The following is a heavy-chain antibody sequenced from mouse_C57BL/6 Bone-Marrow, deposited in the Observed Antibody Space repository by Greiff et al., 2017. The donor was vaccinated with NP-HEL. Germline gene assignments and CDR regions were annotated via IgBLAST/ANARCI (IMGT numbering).Heavy chain of an antibody. Sequence: QVQLQQPGAELVKPGASVKLSCKASGYTFTSYWMQWVKQRPGQGLEWIGEIDPSDSYTNYNQKFKGKATLTADTSSSTAYMQLSSLTSEDSAVYYCARRGLYYDYDAWFAYWGQGTLVTVSA. D-gene: IGHD2-4*01. CDR2: IDPSDSYT. J-gene: IGHJ3*01. V-gene: IGHV1-50*01. CDR1: GYTFTSYW. CDR3: ARRGLYYDYDAWFAY.